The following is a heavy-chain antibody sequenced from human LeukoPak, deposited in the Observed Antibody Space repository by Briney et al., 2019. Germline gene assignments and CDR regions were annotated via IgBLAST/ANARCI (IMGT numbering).Heavy chain of an antibody. V-gene: IGHV1-18*01. J-gene: IGHJ5*02. CDR3: ARDRGYCTNGVCYREWFDP. D-gene: IGHD2-8*01. CDR2: ISAYNGNT. Sequence: ASVKVSCKASGHTFTSYGISWVRQAPGQGLEWMGWISAYNGNTNYAQKLQGRVTMTTDTSTSTAYMGLRSLRSDDTAVYYCARDRGYCTNGVCYREWFDPWGQGTLVTVSS. CDR1: GHTFTSYG.